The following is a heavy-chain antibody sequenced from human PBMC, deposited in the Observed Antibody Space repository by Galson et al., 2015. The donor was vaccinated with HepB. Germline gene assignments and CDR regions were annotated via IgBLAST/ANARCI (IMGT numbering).Heavy chain of an antibody. J-gene: IGHJ4*02. V-gene: IGHV1-2*02. Sequence: SVKVSCKASGYTFTGYYMHWVRQAPGQGLEWMGWINPNSGGTNYAQKFQGRVTMTRDTSISTAYMELSRLRSDDTAVYYCARDWAAAGLHEFDYWGQGTLVTVSS. CDR2: INPNSGGT. D-gene: IGHD6-13*01. CDR1: GYTFTGYY. CDR3: ARDWAAAGLHEFDY.